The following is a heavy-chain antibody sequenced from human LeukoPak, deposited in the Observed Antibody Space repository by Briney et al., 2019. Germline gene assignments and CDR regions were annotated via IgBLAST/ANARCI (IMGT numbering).Heavy chain of an antibody. Sequence: SETLSLTCAVYGGSFSVYYWSWVRAPPGEGLGWVGEIIHSVSTNYNPSLNSRVIISVDTSKNQFSLKLSSVTAADTAVYYCAGDVSKMYSSGYRAKAEFDYWGQGTLVTVSS. CDR3: AGDVSKMYSSGYRAKAEFDY. D-gene: IGHD3-22*01. CDR2: IIHSVST. J-gene: IGHJ4*02. CDR1: GGSFSVYY. V-gene: IGHV4-34*12.